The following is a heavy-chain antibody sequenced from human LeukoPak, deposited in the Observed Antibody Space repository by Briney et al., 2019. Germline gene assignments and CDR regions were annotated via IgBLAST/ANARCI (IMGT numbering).Heavy chain of an antibody. J-gene: IGHJ4*02. D-gene: IGHD1-26*01. CDR3: APHSGTSQEGY. CDR1: GGTFSSYA. Sequence: GSSVKVSCKASGGTFSSYAISWVRQAPGQGLEWMGRIIPILGIANYAQKFQGRATITADKSTSTAYKELSSLRSEDTAVYYCAPHSGTSQEGYWGQGTLVTVSS. V-gene: IGHV1-69*04. CDR2: IIPILGIA.